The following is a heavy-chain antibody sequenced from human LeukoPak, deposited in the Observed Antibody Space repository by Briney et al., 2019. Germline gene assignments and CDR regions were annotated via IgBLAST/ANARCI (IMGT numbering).Heavy chain of an antibody. CDR3: QSRFLEWLLDY. CDR2: TYYRSTWYN. D-gene: IGHD3-3*01. CDR1: GDSVSSNSVT. Sequence: SQTLSLTCAISGDSVSSNSVTWNWIRQSPSRGLEWLGRTYYRSTWYNDYAVSVRGRITVNPDTSKNQFSLKLNSVTAADTAMYYCQSRFLEWLLDYWGQGTLVTVSS. J-gene: IGHJ4*02. V-gene: IGHV6-1*01.